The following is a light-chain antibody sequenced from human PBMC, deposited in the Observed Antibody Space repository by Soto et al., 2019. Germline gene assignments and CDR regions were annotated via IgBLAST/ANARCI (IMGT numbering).Light chain of an antibody. CDR2: GAS. J-gene: IGKJ4*01. V-gene: IGKV3-15*01. CDR3: QQYNTWPLT. CDR1: QSVSTN. Sequence: DIVMTQSPATLSVSPGERATLSCRASQSVSTNLAWYQQIPGQAPRLLIYGASTRATGIPARFSDSGSGTEFTLTISSLQSEDFAVYYCQQYNTWPLTFGGGTKVDIK.